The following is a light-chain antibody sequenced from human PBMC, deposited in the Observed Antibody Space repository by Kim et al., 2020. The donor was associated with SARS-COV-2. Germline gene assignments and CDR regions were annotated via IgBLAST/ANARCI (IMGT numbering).Light chain of an antibody. V-gene: IGKV1-5*03. J-gene: IGKJ2*01. Sequence: DIQMTQSPSTLSASVGDRVTITCRASQSIGSWLAWYQQKPGKAPKLLIYKASSLESGVPSRFSGSGSGTEFTLTISSLQPDDFATYYCQQYKRYHYTFGQGTKLEI. CDR3: QQYKRYHYT. CDR2: KAS. CDR1: QSIGSW.